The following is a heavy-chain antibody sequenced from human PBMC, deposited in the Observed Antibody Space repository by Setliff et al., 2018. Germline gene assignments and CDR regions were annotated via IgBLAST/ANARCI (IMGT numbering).Heavy chain of an antibody. D-gene: IGHD3-16*01. CDR1: GFTVSTSY. CDR2: IYSGGYT. J-gene: IGHJ4*02. V-gene: IGHV3-53*01. CDR3: ARDVQGGGYPDY. Sequence: GGSLRLSCAASGFTVSTSYMSWVRQASGKGLEWVSIIYSGGYTNHADSVKGRFTISRDNSKNTLYLQMNSLRAEDTAVYYCARDVQGGGYPDYWGQGTLVTVS.